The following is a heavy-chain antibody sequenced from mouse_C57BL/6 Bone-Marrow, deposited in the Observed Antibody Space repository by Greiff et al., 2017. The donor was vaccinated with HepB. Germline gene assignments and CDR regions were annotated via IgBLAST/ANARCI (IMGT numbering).Heavy chain of an antibody. Sequence: VQLQQSGAELVRPGASVKLSCTASGFNIKDDYMHWVKQRPEQGLEWIGWIDPENGDTEYASKFQGKATITADTSSNTAYLQLSSLTSEDTAVYYCTTWSNYDYAMDYWGQGTSVTVSS. D-gene: IGHD2-5*01. J-gene: IGHJ4*01. CDR2: IDPENGDT. CDR1: GFNIKDDY. V-gene: IGHV14-4*01. CDR3: TTWSNYDYAMDY.